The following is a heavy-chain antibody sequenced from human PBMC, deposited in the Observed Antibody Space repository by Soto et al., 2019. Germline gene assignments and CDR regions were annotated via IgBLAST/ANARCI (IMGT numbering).Heavy chain of an antibody. D-gene: IGHD2-2*01. V-gene: IGHV3-23*01. CDR2: ISGSGGST. Sequence: GGSLRLSCAASGFTFSSYAMSWVRQAPGKGLEWASAISGSGGSTYYADSVKGRFTISRDNSKNTLYLQMNSLRAEDTAVYYCAKDLPSNRYCSSTSCYSVYWGQGTLVTVSS. J-gene: IGHJ4*02. CDR3: AKDLPSNRYCSSTSCYSVY. CDR1: GFTFSSYA.